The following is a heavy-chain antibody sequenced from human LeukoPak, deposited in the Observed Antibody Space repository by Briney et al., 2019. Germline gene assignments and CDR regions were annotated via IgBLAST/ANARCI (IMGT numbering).Heavy chain of an antibody. CDR2: IYYSGGT. D-gene: IGHD1-1*01. V-gene: IGHV4-59*01. Sequence: SETLSLTCTVSGGSISSYYWSWIRQPPGKGLEWIGYIYYSGGTNYNPSLKSRVTISVDTSKNQFSLKLSSVTAADTAVYYCARVGNGGWCDYWGQGTLVTVSS. CDR1: GGSISSYY. CDR3: ARVGNGGWCDY. J-gene: IGHJ4*02.